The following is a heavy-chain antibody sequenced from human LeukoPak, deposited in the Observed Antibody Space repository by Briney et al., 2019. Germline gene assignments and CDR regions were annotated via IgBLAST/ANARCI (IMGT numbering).Heavy chain of an antibody. V-gene: IGHV4-59*08. CDR2: IYYSGST. J-gene: IGHJ4*02. CDR1: GGSISSYY. CDR3: ARQHSSGWYRGTFDY. Sequence: SETLSLTCTVSGGSISSYYWSWLRQPPGKGLEWIGYIYYSGSTNYNPSLKSRVTISVDTSKNQFSLKLSSVTAADTAVYYCARQHSSGWYRGTFDYWGQGTLVTVSS. D-gene: IGHD6-19*01.